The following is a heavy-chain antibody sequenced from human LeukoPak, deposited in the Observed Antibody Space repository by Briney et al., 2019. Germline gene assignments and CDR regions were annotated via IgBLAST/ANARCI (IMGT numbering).Heavy chain of an antibody. V-gene: IGHV3-33*01. J-gene: IGHJ4*02. CDR2: ISSDGSIQ. Sequence: GGSRRLSCAASGVAFSYCGIHWVRQAPGKGLEWEAFISSDGSIQYHSYSVKGRFTISRDNSKNTVYLQMNSLRAEDTAVYYCARDGPHHEFDYWGQGALVTVSS. CDR3: ARDGPHHEFDY. CDR1: GVAFSYCG.